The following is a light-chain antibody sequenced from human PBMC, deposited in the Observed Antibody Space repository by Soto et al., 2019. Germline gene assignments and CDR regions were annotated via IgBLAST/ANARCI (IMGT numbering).Light chain of an antibody. J-gene: IGLJ1*01. V-gene: IGLV2-14*01. CDR2: EVS. CDR1: STDIGSYNF. Sequence: HSALTQPASVSGSPGQSITISCTGSSTDIGSYNFVSWYQQQPGKAPRLVIYEVSGRPSGVSVRFSGSKSGNTASLTISGLQADDEGDYYCSSYTKTTTAYVFGPGTKLTVL. CDR3: SSYTKTTTAYV.